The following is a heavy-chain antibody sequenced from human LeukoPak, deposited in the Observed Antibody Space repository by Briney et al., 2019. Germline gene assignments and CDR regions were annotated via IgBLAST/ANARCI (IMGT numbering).Heavy chain of an antibody. V-gene: IGHV1-18*01. J-gene: IGHJ6*03. Sequence: ASVKVSCKASGYTFSTYGISWVRQAPGQGLEWMAWISAYNTNTNYAQKLQGRVTMTTDTSTSTAYMELRSLRSDDTAVYYCARVVGYCSSTSCYPSSYYYYYYMDVWGKGTTVTISS. D-gene: IGHD2-2*01. CDR3: ARVVGYCSSTSCYPSSYYYYYYMDV. CDR2: ISAYNTNT. CDR1: GYTFSTYG.